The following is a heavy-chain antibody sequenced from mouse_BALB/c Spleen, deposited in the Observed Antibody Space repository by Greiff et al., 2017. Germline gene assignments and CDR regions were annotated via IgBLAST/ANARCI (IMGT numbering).Heavy chain of an antibody. D-gene: IGHD2-10*02. CDR3: ASRKYGNLDY. V-gene: IGHV3-2*02. CDR2: ISYSGST. J-gene: IGHJ2*01. CDR1: GYSITSDYA. Sequence: EVQLQESGPGLVKPSQSLSLTCTVSGYSITSDYAWYWIRQFPGNKLEWMGYISYSGSTSYNPSLKSRISISRDTSKNQFFLQLNSVTTEDTATYDCASRKYGNLDYWGQGTTLTVSS.